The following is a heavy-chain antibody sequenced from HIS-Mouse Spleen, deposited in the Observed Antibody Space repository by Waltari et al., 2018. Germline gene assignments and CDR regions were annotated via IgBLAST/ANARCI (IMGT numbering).Heavy chain of an antibody. V-gene: IGHV5-51*03. CDR2: IYPGDSDT. CDR3: ARLRYSSSWLEYFQH. D-gene: IGHD6-13*01. CDR1: GYSFTSYW. J-gene: IGHJ1*01. Sequence: EVQLVQSGAEVKKPGESLKISCKGSGYSFTSYWIGWVRQCPGKGLEWMGIIYPGDSDTRYSPSFQGQVTISADKSISTAYLQWSSLKASDTAMYYCARLRYSSSWLEYFQHWGQGTLVTVSS.